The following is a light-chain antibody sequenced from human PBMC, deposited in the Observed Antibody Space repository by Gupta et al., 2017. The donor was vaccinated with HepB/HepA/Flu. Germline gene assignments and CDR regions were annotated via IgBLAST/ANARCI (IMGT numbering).Light chain of an antibody. CDR2: QDS. V-gene: IGLV3-1*01. CDR3: QAWDSSTAV. J-gene: IGLJ2*01. Sequence: SYELTQPPSVSVSPGQTASITRSGDKLGDKYACWYQQKPGQSPVLVIYQDSKRSSGIPERFSGSNSGNTATLTISGTQAMDEADYYCQAWDSSTAVFGGGTKLTVL. CDR1: KLGDKY.